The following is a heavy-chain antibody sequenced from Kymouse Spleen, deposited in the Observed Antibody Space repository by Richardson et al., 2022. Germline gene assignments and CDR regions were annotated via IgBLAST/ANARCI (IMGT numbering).Heavy chain of an antibody. D-gene: IGHD1-7*01. CDR2: IRSKANSYAT. V-gene: IGHV3-73*02. CDR3: TFNWNYYFDY. Sequence: EVQLVESGGGLVQPGGSLKLSCAASGFTFSGSAMHWVRQASGKGLEWVGRIRSKANSYATAYAASVKGRFTISRDDSKNTAYLQMNSLKTEDTAVYYCTFNWNYYFDYWGQGTLVTVSS. CDR1: GFTFSGSA. J-gene: IGHJ4*02.